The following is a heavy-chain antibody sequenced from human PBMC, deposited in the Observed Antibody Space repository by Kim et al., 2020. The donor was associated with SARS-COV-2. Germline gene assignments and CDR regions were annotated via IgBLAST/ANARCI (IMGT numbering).Heavy chain of an antibody. CDR2: ISYDGSNK. Sequence: GGSLRLSCAASGFTFSSYAMHWVRQAPGKGLEWVAVISYDGSNKYYADSVKGRFTISRDNSKNTLYLQMNSLRAEDTAVYYCARDRLRAWGQGTLVTVSS. CDR1: GFTFSSYA. J-gene: IGHJ5*02. CDR3: ARDRLRA. V-gene: IGHV3-30*04.